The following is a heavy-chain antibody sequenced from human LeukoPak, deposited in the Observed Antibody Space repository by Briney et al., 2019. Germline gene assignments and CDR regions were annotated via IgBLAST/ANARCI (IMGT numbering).Heavy chain of an antibody. V-gene: IGHV3-20*04. D-gene: IGHD1-14*01. J-gene: IGHJ6*03. Sequence: PGGSLRLSCAASGFTFDDYGMSWVRQAPGQGLEWVSGINWNVGSTGYADSVKGRFTISRDNAKNSLYLQMNSLRAEDTALYYCARGPLGRYYYYMDVWGKGTTVTVSS. CDR1: GFTFDDYG. CDR3: ARGPLGRYYYYMDV. CDR2: INWNVGST.